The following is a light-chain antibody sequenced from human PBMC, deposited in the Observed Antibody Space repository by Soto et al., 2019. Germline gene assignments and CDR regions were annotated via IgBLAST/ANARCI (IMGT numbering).Light chain of an antibody. Sequence: EIVMTQSPVTLSVSPGERVTLSCRASQSINRHLAWYRQKPGQAPRLLIYDASNRATGIPARFSGSGSGTDFTLTISSLEPEDFGVYYCQQRSNWPPVTFGGGTKVDIK. CDR1: QSINRH. V-gene: IGKV3-11*01. CDR2: DAS. J-gene: IGKJ4*01. CDR3: QQRSNWPPVT.